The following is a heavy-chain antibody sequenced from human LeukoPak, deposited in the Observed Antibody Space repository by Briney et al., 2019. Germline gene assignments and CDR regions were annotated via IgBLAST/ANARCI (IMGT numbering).Heavy chain of an antibody. CDR3: AREGFTYYYDSSGSFDY. V-gene: IGHV1-18*01. D-gene: IGHD3-22*01. Sequence: GASVKVSCKASGYTFTSYGISWVRQAPGQGLEWVGWISAYNGNTNYAQKLQGRVTMTTDTSTSTAYMELRSLRSDDTAVYYCAREGFTYYYDSSGSFDYWGQGTLVTVSS. J-gene: IGHJ4*02. CDR2: ISAYNGNT. CDR1: GYTFTSYG.